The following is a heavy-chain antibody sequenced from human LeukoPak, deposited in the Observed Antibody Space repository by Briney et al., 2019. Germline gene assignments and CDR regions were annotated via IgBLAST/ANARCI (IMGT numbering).Heavy chain of an antibody. J-gene: IGHJ4*02. D-gene: IGHD2-15*01. CDR2: ISDRGRST. CDR3: AKGGLRSTPLDS. CDR1: GFTFSSYA. Sequence: PGGSLRLSCAASGFTFSSYAMSWGRQAPGKGLDWVSVISDRGRSTFYADSVKGRFTISRDNAKNTLYLQMNSLRAEDTAVYYCAKGGLRSTPLDSWGQGTLVTVSS. V-gene: IGHV3-23*01.